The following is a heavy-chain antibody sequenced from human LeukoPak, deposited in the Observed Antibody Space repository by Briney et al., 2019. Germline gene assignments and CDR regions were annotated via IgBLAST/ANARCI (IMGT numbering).Heavy chain of an antibody. V-gene: IGHV1-24*01. J-gene: IGHJ4*02. CDR3: ATRLDYYDSSGYYQFDY. D-gene: IGHD3-22*01. CDR2: FDPEDGET. Sequence: AASVKVSCKVSGYTLTELSMHWVRQAPGKGLEWMGGFDPEDGETIYAQKFQGRVTMTEDTSTDTAYMELSSLRSEDTAVYYCATRLDYYDSSGYYQFDYWGQGTLVTVSS. CDR1: GYTLTELS.